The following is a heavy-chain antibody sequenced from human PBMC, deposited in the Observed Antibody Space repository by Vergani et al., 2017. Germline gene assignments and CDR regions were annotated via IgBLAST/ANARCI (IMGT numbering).Heavy chain of an antibody. CDR2: INPNSGGT. D-gene: IGHD2-2*02. Sequence: QVQLVQSGAEVKKPGASVKVSCKASGYTFTGYYMHWVRQAPGQGLEWMGWINPNSGGTNYAQKFQGRVTMTRDTSISTAYMELSRLRSDDQAVYYCARADIVVVPAAITFYYYYGMDVWGQGTTVTVSS. V-gene: IGHV1-2*02. J-gene: IGHJ6*02. CDR1: GYTFTGYY. CDR3: ARADIVVVPAAITFYYYYGMDV.